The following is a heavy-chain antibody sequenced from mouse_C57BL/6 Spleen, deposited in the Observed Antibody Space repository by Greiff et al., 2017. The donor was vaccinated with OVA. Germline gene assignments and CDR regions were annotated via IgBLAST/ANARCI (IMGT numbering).Heavy chain of an antibody. CDR1: GYTFTSYW. Sequence: QVQLQQPGAELVKPGASVKLSCKASGYTFTSYWMHWVKQRPGQGLEWIGMIHPNSGSTNYNEKFKSKATLTVDKSSSTAYMQLSSLTSEDSAVYYWAREGYGSPYYFDYWGQGTTLTVSS. CDR2: IHPNSGST. J-gene: IGHJ2*01. D-gene: IGHD1-1*01. CDR3: AREGYGSPYYFDY. V-gene: IGHV1-64*01.